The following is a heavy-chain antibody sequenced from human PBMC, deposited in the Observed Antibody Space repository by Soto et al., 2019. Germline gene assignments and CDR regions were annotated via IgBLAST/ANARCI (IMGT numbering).Heavy chain of an antibody. CDR3: ARDTLLVGATRFDY. CDR2: ISYDGSNK. Sequence: PGGSLRLSCAASGFTFSSYAMHWVRQAPGKGLEWVAVISYDGSNKYYADSVKGRFTISRDNSKNTLYLQMNSLRAEDTAVYYYARDTLLVGATRFDYWGQGTLVTVSS. V-gene: IGHV3-30-3*01. J-gene: IGHJ4*02. D-gene: IGHD1-26*01. CDR1: GFTFSSYA.